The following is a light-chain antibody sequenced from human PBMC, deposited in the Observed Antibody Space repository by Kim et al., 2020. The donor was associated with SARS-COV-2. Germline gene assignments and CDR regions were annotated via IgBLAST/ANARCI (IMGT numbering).Light chain of an antibody. CDR2: DNN. V-gene: IGLV1-51*01. J-gene: IGLJ2*01. CDR3: GTWDGSLNVAF. CDR1: NSNIGRNH. Sequence: QSELTQPPSVSAAPGQDVTISCSGSNSNIGRNHVAWYQQFPGTAPKLLIFDNNKRPSGIPDRFSGSRSGPSATLVITGLQTGDDADYYCGTWDGSLNVAFFGGGTQLTVL.